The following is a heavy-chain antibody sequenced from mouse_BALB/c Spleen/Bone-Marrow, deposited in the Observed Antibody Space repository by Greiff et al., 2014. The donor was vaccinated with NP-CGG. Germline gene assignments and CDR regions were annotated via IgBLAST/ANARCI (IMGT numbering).Heavy chain of an antibody. J-gene: IGHJ2*01. V-gene: IGHV2-9*02. CDR2: IWAGGST. CDR1: GFSLTSYG. D-gene: IGHD1-2*01. CDR3: ARYYYGFLDY. Sequence: VQVVESGPGLVAPSQTLSITCTVSGFSLTSYGVHWVRQSPGKGLEWLGVIWAGGSTNYNSALMSRLSISKDNSKSQVFLKTNSLQTDDTAMYYCARYYYGFLDYWGQGTTLTVSS.